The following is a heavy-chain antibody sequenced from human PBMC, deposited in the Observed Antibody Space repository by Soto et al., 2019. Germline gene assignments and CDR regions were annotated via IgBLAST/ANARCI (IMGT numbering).Heavy chain of an antibody. CDR1: GGSFSGYY. Sequence: SETLSLTCAVYGGSFSGYYWSWIRQPPGKGLEWIGEINHSGSTNYNPSLKSRVTISVDTAKNQFSLKLSSVTAADTAVYYCARGRRPLYDYVWGSYRPKGDYFDYWGQGTLVTVSS. J-gene: IGHJ4*02. CDR3: ARGRRPLYDYVWGSYRPKGDYFDY. D-gene: IGHD3-16*02. V-gene: IGHV4-34*01. CDR2: INHSGST.